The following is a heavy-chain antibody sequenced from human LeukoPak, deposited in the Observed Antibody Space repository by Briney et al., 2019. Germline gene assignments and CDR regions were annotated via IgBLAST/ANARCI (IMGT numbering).Heavy chain of an antibody. J-gene: IGHJ3*02. CDR1: GGSISSSSYY. Sequence: PSETLSLTCTVSGGSISSSSYYWGWIRQPPGEGLEWIGSIYYSGSTYYNPSLKSRVTISVDTSKNQFSLKLSSVTAADTAVYYCAREDIITNAFDIWGQGTMVTVSS. V-gene: IGHV4-39*07. CDR3: AREDIITNAFDI. CDR2: IYYSGST.